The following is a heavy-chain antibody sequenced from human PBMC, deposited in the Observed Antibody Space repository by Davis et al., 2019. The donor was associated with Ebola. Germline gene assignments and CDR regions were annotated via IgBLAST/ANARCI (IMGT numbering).Heavy chain of an antibody. Sequence: PGGSLRLSCAASGFTFSSYAMSWVRQAPGKGLEWVSAISGSGGSTYYADSVKGRFTISRDNAKNSLYLQMNSLRDEDTAVYYCARDGSSGWYGTLYWGQGTLVTVSS. V-gene: IGHV3-23*01. CDR1: GFTFSSYA. D-gene: IGHD6-19*01. J-gene: IGHJ4*02. CDR2: ISGSGGST. CDR3: ARDGSSGWYGTLY.